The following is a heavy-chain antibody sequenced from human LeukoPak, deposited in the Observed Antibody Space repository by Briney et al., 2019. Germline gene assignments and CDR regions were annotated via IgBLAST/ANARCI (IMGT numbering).Heavy chain of an antibody. V-gene: IGHV3-30*04. CDR3: AKDSHWILFDD. J-gene: IGHJ4*02. D-gene: IGHD2-2*03. CDR1: GFTFSSFA. CDR2: ISYDGSNK. Sequence: GGSLRLSCAASGFTFSSFAMHWVRQSPGKGLEWVAVISYDGSNKYYADSVKGRFTIFRDNSKNTLYLQMNSLRDEDTAVYYCAKDSHWILFDDWGQGTLVTVSS.